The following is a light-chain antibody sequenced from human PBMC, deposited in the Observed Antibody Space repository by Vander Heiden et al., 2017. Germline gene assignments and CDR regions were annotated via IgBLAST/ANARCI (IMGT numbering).Light chain of an antibody. Sequence: QSALTQPRSVSGSPGQSVTISCTGTSRDVGGYNYVSWYQQHPGKAPKLVIYDVTKRPSGVPNRFSGSKSGNTASLTISGLQAEDEADYYCCSYAGSYTVVFGGGTELTVL. CDR3: CSYAGSYTVV. J-gene: IGLJ2*01. CDR1: SRDVGGYNY. V-gene: IGLV2-11*01. CDR2: DVT.